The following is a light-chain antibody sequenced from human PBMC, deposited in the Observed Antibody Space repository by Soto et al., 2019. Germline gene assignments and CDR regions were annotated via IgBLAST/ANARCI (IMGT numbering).Light chain of an antibody. CDR1: QSVSSNY. V-gene: IGKV3-20*01. CDR3: QQYGSSPWT. Sequence: EIVLTQSPGTLSLSPGERATLSCRASQSVSSNYLAWYQQKPGQAPRPLIYGASSRATGIPDRFSGSGAGTDFTLTISRLEPEDFAVYYCQQYGSSPWTFGQGNKVDIK. J-gene: IGKJ1*01. CDR2: GAS.